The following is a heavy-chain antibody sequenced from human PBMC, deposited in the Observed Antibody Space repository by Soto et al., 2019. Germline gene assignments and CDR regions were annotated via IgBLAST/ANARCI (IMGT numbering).Heavy chain of an antibody. J-gene: IGHJ4*02. V-gene: IGHV1-2*02. CDR1: GYTFIDYY. Sequence: QVQLVQSGAEVKKPGASVKVSCEGSGYTFIDYYMHWVRQVPGQGFEWMGRISPKSGGTNYAQKFQGRVTMTWDTSRNTAYMELSSLMSEDTAVYYCARPPGYISDWYYFDLWGQGTLVTVSS. CDR3: ARPPGYISDWYYFDL. CDR2: ISPKSGGT. D-gene: IGHD6-19*01.